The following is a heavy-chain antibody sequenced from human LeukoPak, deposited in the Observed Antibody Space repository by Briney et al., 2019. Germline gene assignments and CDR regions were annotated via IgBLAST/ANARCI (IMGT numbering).Heavy chain of an antibody. J-gene: IGHJ4*02. D-gene: IGHD3-9*01. CDR3: AKDGRLRYFDWLLYY. Sequence: GGSLRLSCAAPGFPFSSYGMHWPGQPPGKGLEWGAFIRYDGSNKYYADSVKGRFTISRDNSKNTLYLQMNSLRAEDTAVYYCAKDGRLRYFDWLLYYWGQGTLVTVSS. CDR1: GFPFSSYG. CDR2: IRYDGSNK. V-gene: IGHV3-30*02.